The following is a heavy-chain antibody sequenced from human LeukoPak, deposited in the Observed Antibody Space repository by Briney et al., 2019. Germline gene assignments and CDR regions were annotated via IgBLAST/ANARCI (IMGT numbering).Heavy chain of an antibody. Sequence: GASVKVSCKASGYTFTGYYMHWVRQAPGQGLEWMGWINPNSGGTNYAQKFQGRVTMTRDTSISTAYMELSRLRSDDTAVYYCARGGGTSCLLGYCSGGSRYWGQGTLVTVSS. V-gene: IGHV1-2*02. D-gene: IGHD2-15*01. CDR3: ARGGGTSCLLGYCSGGSRY. CDR2: INPNSGGT. CDR1: GYTFTGYY. J-gene: IGHJ4*02.